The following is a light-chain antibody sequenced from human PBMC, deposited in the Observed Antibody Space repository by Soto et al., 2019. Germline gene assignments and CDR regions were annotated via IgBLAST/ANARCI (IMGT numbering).Light chain of an antibody. CDR2: EVS. CDR3: SSYKSSSAYVV. CDR1: SSEVGGYNY. V-gene: IGLV2-14*01. Sequence: QSALTQPASVSGSPGQSITISCTGTSSEVGGYNYVSWYQQHPGKAPKLMIYEVSNRPSGVSNRFSGSKSGNTASLTISGLQAEDEADYYCSSYKSSSAYVVFGGGTKLTVL. J-gene: IGLJ2*01.